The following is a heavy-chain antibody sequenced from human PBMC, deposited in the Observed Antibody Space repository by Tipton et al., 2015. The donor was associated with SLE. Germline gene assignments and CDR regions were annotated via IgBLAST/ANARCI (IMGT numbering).Heavy chain of an antibody. CDR3: ARNPITMVRGVIPGAFDI. CDR2: IYTSGST. Sequence: LRLSCTVSGDSISSYYWSWIRQPPGKGLEWIGYIYTSGSTSYNPSLKRRVTISGDTSKNQFSLKMSSVTAADTAVYYCARNPITMVRGVIPGAFDIWGQGTMVTVSS. V-gene: IGHV4-4*08. J-gene: IGHJ3*02. CDR1: GDSISSYY. D-gene: IGHD3-10*01.